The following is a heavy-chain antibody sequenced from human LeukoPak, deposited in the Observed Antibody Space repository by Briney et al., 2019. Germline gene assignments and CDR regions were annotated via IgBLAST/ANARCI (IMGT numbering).Heavy chain of an antibody. CDR2: INHNGST. Sequence: SETLSLTCAVYGGSFSGYYWSWIRQPPGKGLEWIGEINHNGSTNYNPSLKSRVTISVDTSKNQFSLKLSSATAADTAVYYCARGRGQLLFARVAFDIWGQGTMVTVSS. V-gene: IGHV4-34*01. D-gene: IGHD2-21*02. CDR1: GGSFSGYY. J-gene: IGHJ3*02. CDR3: ARGRGQLLFARVAFDI.